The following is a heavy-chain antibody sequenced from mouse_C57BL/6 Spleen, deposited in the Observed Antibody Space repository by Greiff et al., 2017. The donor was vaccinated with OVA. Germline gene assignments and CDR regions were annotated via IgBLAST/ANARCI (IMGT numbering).Heavy chain of an antibody. CDR1: GYTFTSYG. D-gene: IGHD1-1*01. CDR3: ARWSTTVPLDY. J-gene: IGHJ2*01. CDR2: LYPSSGNT. Sequence: QVQLQQSGAELARPGASVKLSCKASGYTFTSYGIRWVTQRTGQGLEWIGELYPSSGNTYYNEKFKGKATLTADKSSSTAYMELRSLTSEDSAVYSCARWSTTVPLDYWGQGTTLTVSS. V-gene: IGHV1-81*01.